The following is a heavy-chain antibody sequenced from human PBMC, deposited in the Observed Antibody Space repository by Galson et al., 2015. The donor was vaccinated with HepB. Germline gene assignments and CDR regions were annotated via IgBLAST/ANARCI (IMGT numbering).Heavy chain of an antibody. D-gene: IGHD3-10*01. J-gene: IGHJ5*02. Sequence: SVKVSCKASGGTFSSYAITWVRQAPGQGLEWMGGIMPILAATNYAQKFQHRVTLTADESTTTAYMELSSLTPDDTAMYYCARGAKMWFGELSPWGQGTLVTVSS. CDR2: IMPILAAT. CDR3: ARGAKMWFGELSP. CDR1: GGTFSSYA. V-gene: IGHV1-69*13.